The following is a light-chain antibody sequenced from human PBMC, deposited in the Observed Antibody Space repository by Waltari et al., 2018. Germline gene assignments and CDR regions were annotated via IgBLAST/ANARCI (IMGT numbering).Light chain of an antibody. J-gene: IGLJ3*02. Sequence: QSALTQPASVSGSPGQSITISCTGTSSDVGLYNYVSWYQQHPGKAPKLMIYEVSKRPPGVSTRFSGSKSGTTASLTISGLQAEDEADYYCTSFTRTSIWVFGGGTKLTVL. CDR1: SSDVGLYNY. CDR2: EVS. CDR3: TSFTRTSIWV. V-gene: IGLV2-14*01.